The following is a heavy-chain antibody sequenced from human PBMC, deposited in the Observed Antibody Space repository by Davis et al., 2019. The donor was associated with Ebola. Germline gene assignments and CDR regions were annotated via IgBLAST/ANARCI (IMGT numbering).Heavy chain of an antibody. V-gene: IGHV4-38-2*02. J-gene: IGHJ6*04. D-gene: IGHD1-14*01. CDR1: DYSISSGYY. CDR2: IHHSGRAT. CDR3: ARGSIIPAGITYYTMDV. Sequence: GSLRLSCIVSDYSISSGYYWGWIRQPPGKGLEWIGSIHHSGRATSYNPSLRSRVTISVDTSKNQFSLKLSSVIAADTAVYYCARGSIIPAGITYYTMDVWGKGVTVTVSS.